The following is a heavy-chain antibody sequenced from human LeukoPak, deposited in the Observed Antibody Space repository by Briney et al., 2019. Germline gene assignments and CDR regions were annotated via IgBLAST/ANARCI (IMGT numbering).Heavy chain of an antibody. Sequence: SETLSFTCTVSGGSISSYCWSWVRQPPGKGLEWIGYIYPSGSTDYNPSLRSRVTMSVDTSKSQRSMALRYLTAADTAMYYCATSYDSKTAPYDVWGQGILVTVSS. CDR3: ATSYDSKTAPYDV. J-gene: IGHJ4*02. CDR1: GGSISSYC. D-gene: IGHD3-3*01. V-gene: IGHV4-4*09. CDR2: IYPSGST.